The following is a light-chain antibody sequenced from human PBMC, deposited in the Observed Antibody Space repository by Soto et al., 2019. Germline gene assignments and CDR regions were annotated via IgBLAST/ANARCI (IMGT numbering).Light chain of an antibody. CDR1: QSVSTRY. CDR3: HQFGSSPLAFT. J-gene: IGKJ2*01. Sequence: ESMLTQSPGTLSLSPGERATLSCRASQSVSTRYLAWHQQKPGQAPRLLIYGASIRAAGIPDRFSGSGSGSDFTLTISRLEPEHFAVDYCHQFGSSPLAFTFGQGTKLEI. V-gene: IGKV3-20*01. CDR2: GAS.